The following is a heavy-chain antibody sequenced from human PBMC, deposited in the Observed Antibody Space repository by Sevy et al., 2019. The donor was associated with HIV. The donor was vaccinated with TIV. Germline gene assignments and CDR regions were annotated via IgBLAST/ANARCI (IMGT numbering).Heavy chain of an antibody. Sequence: ASVKVSCKVSGYTLTGLSMHWVRQAPGKGLEWMGSFDPEDGETIYAQNFQGRVTMTEDTSTDTAYMELGSLRSEDTAVYFCETTKDYYDSSGCPFDYWGQGTLVTVSS. CDR2: FDPEDGET. CDR3: ETTKDYYDSSGCPFDY. J-gene: IGHJ4*02. V-gene: IGHV1-24*01. CDR1: GYTLTGLS. D-gene: IGHD3-22*01.